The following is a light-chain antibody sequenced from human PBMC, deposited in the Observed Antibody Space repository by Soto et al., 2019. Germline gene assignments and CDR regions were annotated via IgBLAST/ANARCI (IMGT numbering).Light chain of an antibody. J-gene: IGKJ1*01. CDR2: AAS. CDR1: QCISSY. V-gene: IGKV1-39*01. Sequence: IQMTQSPSSLSSSVGYRVTIACRSSQCISSYLNWYQQKPGKAPKLLIYAASSLQSWFPSRFSGSGSGTDFTITISSMQPQDFATYYCQQSYSAPRKFGNGTKV. CDR3: QQSYSAPRK.